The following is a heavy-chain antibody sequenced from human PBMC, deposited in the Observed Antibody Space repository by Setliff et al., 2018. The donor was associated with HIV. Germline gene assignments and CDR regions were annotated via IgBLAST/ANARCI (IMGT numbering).Heavy chain of an antibody. V-gene: IGHV1-46*01. Sequence: ASVKVSCKTSGYTFTASNVHWVRQAPGQGLEWMGWINPSRGNTNYAQRFQGRVTVTSDTSTTTVYMQLSSLRLEDTAVYFCARGLRGVVKGRYYYMDVWGKGTTVTVSS. CDR3: ARGLRGVVKGRYYYMDV. D-gene: IGHD3-10*01. CDR1: GYTFTASN. CDR2: INPSRGNT. J-gene: IGHJ6*03.